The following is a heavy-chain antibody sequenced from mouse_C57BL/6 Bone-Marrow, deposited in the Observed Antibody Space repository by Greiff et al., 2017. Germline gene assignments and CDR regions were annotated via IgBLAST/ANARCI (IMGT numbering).Heavy chain of an antibody. J-gene: IGHJ2*01. CDR3: ARHEAWDAFFDY. V-gene: IGHV1-62-2*01. CDR2: FYPGSGSI. D-gene: IGHD4-1*01. Sequence: VQVVESGAELVKPGASVKLSCKASGYTFTEYTIHWVKQRSGRGLEWIGWFYPGSGSIKYNEKFKDKATLTADKSSSTVYMELSRLTSEDSAVYFCARHEAWDAFFDYWGQGTTLTVSS. CDR1: GYTFTEYT.